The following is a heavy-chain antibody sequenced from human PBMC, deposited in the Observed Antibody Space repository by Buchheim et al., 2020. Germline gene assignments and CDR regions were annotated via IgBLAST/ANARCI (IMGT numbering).Heavy chain of an antibody. CDR2: ISGSGGST. CDR1: GFTFSSYA. V-gene: IGHV3-23*01. D-gene: IGHD3-10*01. Sequence: EVQLLESGGGLVQPGGSLRLSCAASGFTFSSYAMSWVRQAPGKGLEWVSAISGSGGSTYYADSVKGRFTISSDNSKNTLYLQMNSLRAEDTAVYYCAKAGRYYYGSGSYKPFDYWGQGTL. J-gene: IGHJ4*02. CDR3: AKAGRYYYGSGSYKPFDY.